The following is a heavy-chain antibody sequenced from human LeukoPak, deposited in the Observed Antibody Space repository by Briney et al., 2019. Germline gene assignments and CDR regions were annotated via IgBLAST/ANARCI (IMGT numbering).Heavy chain of an antibody. CDR1: GYSISSGYY. CDR2: IYHSGST. Sequence: PSETLSLTCAVSGYSISSGYYWGWIRQPPGKGLEWIGSIYHSGSTYYNPSLKSRVTISVDTSKNQFSLKLSSVTAADTAVYYCARASSPSHHYGSELSFDYWGQGTLVTVSS. D-gene: IGHD3-10*01. V-gene: IGHV4-38-2*01. J-gene: IGHJ4*02. CDR3: ARASSPSHHYGSELSFDY.